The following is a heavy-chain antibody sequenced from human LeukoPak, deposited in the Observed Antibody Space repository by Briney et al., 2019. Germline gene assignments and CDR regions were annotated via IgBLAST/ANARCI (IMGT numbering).Heavy chain of an antibody. CDR1: GFSLSTSGVG. CDR2: IYWDDDK. CDR3: AHRQNWGEAFDI. J-gene: IGHJ3*02. Sequence: SGPTLVKPTQTLTXTCTFSGFSLSTSGVGVGWIRQPPGKALEWLALIYWDDDKRYSPSLKSRLTITKDTSKNQVVLTMTNMDPVDTATYYCAHRQNWGEAFDIWGQGTMVTVSS. V-gene: IGHV2-5*02. D-gene: IGHD7-27*01.